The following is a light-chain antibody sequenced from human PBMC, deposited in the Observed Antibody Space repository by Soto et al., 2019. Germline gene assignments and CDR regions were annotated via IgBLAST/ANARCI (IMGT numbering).Light chain of an antibody. Sequence: QSALTQPASVSGSPGQSITISCTGTSSDIGGYNYVSWYQQLPGKVPKLIIYDVSNRPSGVSDRFSGSKSGNAASLTISGLQAEDEADYYCSSYTRTSTPYVFGTGTKLTVL. CDR1: SSDIGGYNY. CDR3: SSYTRTSTPYV. V-gene: IGLV2-14*03. CDR2: DVS. J-gene: IGLJ1*01.